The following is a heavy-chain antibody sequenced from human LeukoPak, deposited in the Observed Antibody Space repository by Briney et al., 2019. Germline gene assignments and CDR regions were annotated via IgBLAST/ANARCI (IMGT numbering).Heavy chain of an antibody. CDR2: INWNGGST. CDR3: AKSWNYYDSSGDDALDI. V-gene: IGHV3-20*04. J-gene: IGHJ3*02. D-gene: IGHD3-22*01. CDR1: GFTFDDYG. Sequence: GGSLRLSCAASGFTFDDYGMSWVRQAPGKGLEWVSGINWNGGSTGYADSVKGRFTISRDNAKNSLYLQMNSLRAEDTALYYCAKSWNYYDSSGDDALDIWGQGTMVTVS.